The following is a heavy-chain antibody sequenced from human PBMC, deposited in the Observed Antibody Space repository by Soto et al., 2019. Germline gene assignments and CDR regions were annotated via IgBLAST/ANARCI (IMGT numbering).Heavy chain of an antibody. J-gene: IGHJ6*02. CDR2: IIPNFGTA. CDR3: ARDSTLFRYYYYGMDV. Sequence: QVQLVQSGAEVQKPGPSVKVSCKASGGTFSSYAISWVLLAPGQGLEWMGGIIPNFGTANYAQKFQGRLTITADESTSTGYMELSSLRSEDTAVYYCARDSTLFRYYYYGMDVWGQGTTVTVSS. V-gene: IGHV1-69*01. D-gene: IGHD2-21*01. CDR1: GGTFSSYA.